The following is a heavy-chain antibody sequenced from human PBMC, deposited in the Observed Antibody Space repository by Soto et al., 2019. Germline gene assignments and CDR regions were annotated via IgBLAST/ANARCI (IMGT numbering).Heavy chain of an antibody. V-gene: IGHV4-4*07. Sequence: QVQLQESGPRLVKPSETLSLTCTVSDDFISSYYWNWIRQPAGKGLEWIGRVSTNGATKYNPSLESRVTMSVDTSKNQFSLKLTSVTAADTAVYFCARADYEILTGSYAMDVWGQGTTVTVSS. CDR3: ARADYEILTGSYAMDV. CDR1: DDFISSYY. D-gene: IGHD3-9*01. J-gene: IGHJ6*02. CDR2: VSTNGAT.